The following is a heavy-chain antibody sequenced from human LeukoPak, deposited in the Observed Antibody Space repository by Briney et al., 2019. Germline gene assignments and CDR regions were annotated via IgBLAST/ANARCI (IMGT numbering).Heavy chain of an antibody. CDR2: ISSSSSYI. CDR3: ARSGYYYDSSGYYWGYYFDY. D-gene: IGHD3-22*01. J-gene: IGHJ4*02. CDR1: GFTFSSYS. Sequence: GGSLRLSCAASGFTFSSYSMNWVRQAPGKGLEWVSSISSSSSYIYYADSVKGRFTISRDNAKNSLYLQVNSLRAEDTAVYYCARSGYYYDSSGYYWGYYFDYWGQGTLVTVSS. V-gene: IGHV3-21*01.